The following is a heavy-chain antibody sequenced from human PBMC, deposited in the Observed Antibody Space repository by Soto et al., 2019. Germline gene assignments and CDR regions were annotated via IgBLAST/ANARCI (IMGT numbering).Heavy chain of an antibody. Sequence: PGVLMRHSYAASELTFGNALRSLVIKKPGKGLEWVGRIKSKTDGGTTDYAAPVKGRFTISRDDSKNTLYLQMNSLKTEDTAVYYCSGSGYRPFDYWGQGTLVTSPQ. CDR2: IKSKTDGGTT. J-gene: IGHJ4*02. V-gene: IGHV3-15*01. CDR1: ELTFGNAL. D-gene: IGHD3-3*01. CDR3: SGSGYRPFDY.